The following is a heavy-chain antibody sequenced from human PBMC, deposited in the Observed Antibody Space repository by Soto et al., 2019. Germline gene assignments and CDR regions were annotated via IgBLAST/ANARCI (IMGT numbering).Heavy chain of an antibody. V-gene: IGHV2-70*01. Sequence: SGPTLVNPTQTLTLTCTFSGFSLSTSGMCVSWIRQPPGKALEWLALIDCDDDKYYSTSLKTRLTISKDTSKNQVVLTMTNMDPVDTATYYCARILSDSSGYYWYYFDYWGQGTLVTVSS. CDR1: GFSLSTSGMC. CDR3: ARILSDSSGYYWYYFDY. D-gene: IGHD3-22*01. J-gene: IGHJ4*02. CDR2: IDCDDDK.